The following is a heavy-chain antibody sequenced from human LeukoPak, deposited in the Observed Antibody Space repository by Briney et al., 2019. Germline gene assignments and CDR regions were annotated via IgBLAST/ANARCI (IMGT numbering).Heavy chain of an antibody. J-gene: IGHJ4*02. CDR1: GYTFTGYY. CDR3: AREGIVVVVAAFDY. Sequence: ASVTVSCKASGYTFTGYYMHWVRQAPGQGLEWMGWINPNSGGTNYAQKFQGRVTMTRDTSISTAYVELSRLRSDDTAVYYCAREGIVVVVAAFDYWGQGTLVTVSS. D-gene: IGHD2-15*01. CDR2: INPNSGGT. V-gene: IGHV1-2*02.